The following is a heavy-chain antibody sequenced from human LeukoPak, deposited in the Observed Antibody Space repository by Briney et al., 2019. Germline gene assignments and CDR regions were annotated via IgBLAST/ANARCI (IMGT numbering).Heavy chain of an antibody. CDR1: GYTFTVYY. V-gene: IGHV1-46*01. J-gene: IGHJ4*02. D-gene: IGHD6-13*01. CDR2: INPSGGST. Sequence: GASVKVSCKASGYTFTVYYMHWVRQAPGQGLEWMGIINPSGGSTSYAQKFQGRVTITADKSTSTAYMELSSLRSEDTAVYYCARFTSSSWASPMGYWGQGTLVTVSS. CDR3: ARFTSSSWASPMGY.